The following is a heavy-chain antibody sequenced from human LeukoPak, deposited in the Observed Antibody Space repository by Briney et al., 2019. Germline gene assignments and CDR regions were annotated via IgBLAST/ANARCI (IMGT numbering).Heavy chain of an antibody. J-gene: IGHJ4*02. V-gene: IGHV1-18*01. D-gene: IGHD3-10*01. Sequence: VASVTVSCKASGYTFTSYGISWVRQVPGQGLEWMGWISPYNGHTKYADKLQGRITMTTDTSTSTAYMELRSLRSDDTAVYSCARDRNNYGSGSYPSDYWGQGTLVTVPS. CDR1: GYTFTSYG. CDR3: ARDRNNYGSGSYPSDY. CDR2: ISPYNGHT.